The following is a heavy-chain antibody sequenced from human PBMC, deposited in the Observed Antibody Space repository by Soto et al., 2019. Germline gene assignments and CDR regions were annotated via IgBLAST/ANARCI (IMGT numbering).Heavy chain of an antibody. V-gene: IGHV3-21*01. CDR1: GFTFSRYT. J-gene: IGHJ4*02. CDR3: ARDVLLDSGSACF. Sequence: GGSLRLSCAASGFTFSRYTMHWVRQAPGKGLEWVSSISDGSSYIYYADSLKGRFTISRDNARNSLYLQMNSLRAEDTAVYYCARDVLLDSGSACFWRQRILFTASS. CDR2: ISDGSSYI. D-gene: IGHD6-6*01.